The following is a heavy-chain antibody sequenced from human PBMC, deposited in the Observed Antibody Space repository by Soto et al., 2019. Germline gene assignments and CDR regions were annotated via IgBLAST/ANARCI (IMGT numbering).Heavy chain of an antibody. CDR1: GGTFSSYT. V-gene: IGHV1-69*02. Sequence: QVQLVQSGAEVKKPGSSLKVSCKASGGTFSSYTISWVRQAPGQGLEWMGRIIPILGIANYAQKFQARVKITEDKSTSTAYMELSRMRSDATAVYYCAGRGAGTSSQQDGNWFDPWGQGTLVTVSS. CDR2: IIPILGIA. J-gene: IGHJ5*02. D-gene: IGHD1-1*01. CDR3: AGRGAGTSSQQDGNWFDP.